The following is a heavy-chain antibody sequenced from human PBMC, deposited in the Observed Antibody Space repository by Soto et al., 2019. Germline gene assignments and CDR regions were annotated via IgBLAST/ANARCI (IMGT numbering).Heavy chain of an antibody. J-gene: IGHJ4*02. V-gene: IGHV4-34*01. Sequence: SETLSLTCAVYGGSFSGYYWSWIRQPPGKGLEWIGEINHSGSTNYNPSLKSRVTISRDNSKNTLYLQMNSLRAEDTAVYYCARGHDYGDYGFDYWGQGTLVTVSS. CDR1: GGSFSGYY. D-gene: IGHD4-17*01. CDR2: INHSGST. CDR3: ARGHDYGDYGFDY.